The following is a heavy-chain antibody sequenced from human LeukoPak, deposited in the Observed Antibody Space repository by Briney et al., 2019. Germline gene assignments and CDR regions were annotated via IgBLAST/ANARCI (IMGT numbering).Heavy chain of an antibody. CDR3: ARHRGLEPSRFGESIVGGYYEGMDV. CDR1: GYSFSNYW. D-gene: IGHD3-16*01. V-gene: IGHV5-51*01. J-gene: IGHJ6*02. Sequence: KLGESLKISCKGSGYSFSNYWVGWVRQMPGKGLEWMGSIDPGDSDTRYSPSFQGHVTISADKSISTAYLQWSSLKASYTAMYYCARHRGLEPSRFGESIVGGYYEGMDVWGQGTTVTVSS. CDR2: IDPGDSDT.